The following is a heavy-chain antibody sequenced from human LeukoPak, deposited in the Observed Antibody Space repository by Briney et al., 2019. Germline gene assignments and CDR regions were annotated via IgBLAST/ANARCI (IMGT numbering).Heavy chain of an antibody. Sequence: GGSLRLSCAASGFTFSSYAMSWVRQAPGKGLEWVSAISGSGGSTYYADSVKGRFTISRDNSKNTLYLQMNSLRAEDTAVYYCAKEEIRGYSRGYYGMDVWGQGTTVTVSS. CDR2: ISGSGGST. CDR3: AKEEIRGYSRGYYGMDV. CDR1: GFTFSSYA. V-gene: IGHV3-23*01. D-gene: IGHD5-18*01. J-gene: IGHJ6*02.